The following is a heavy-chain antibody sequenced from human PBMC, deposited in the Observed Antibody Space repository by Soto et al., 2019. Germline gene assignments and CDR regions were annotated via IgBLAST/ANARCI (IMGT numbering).Heavy chain of an antibody. V-gene: IGHV3-13*04. Sequence: EVPLVESGGGLVQPGGSLTLSCAASGFTFSDYDMHWVRQASGEGPEWVASIGHGYDTYYEDSVRGRFTISRYNAKNFFYLQMTIVRVEDSAMFYCALLGARMYRAQGSLVFV. J-gene: IGHJ4*02. CDR3: ALLGARMY. D-gene: IGHD7-27*01. CDR2: IGHGYDT. CDR1: GFTFSDYD.